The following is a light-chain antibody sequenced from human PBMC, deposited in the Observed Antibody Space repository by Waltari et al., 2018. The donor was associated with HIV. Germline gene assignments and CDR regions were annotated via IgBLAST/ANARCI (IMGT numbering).Light chain of an antibody. Sequence: HSVLTLTPSVSGAPGQRVTISCTGSSSNIGAGYDVHWYQHLPGPAPKLLIYGNSNRPSGVPDRFSGSKSGTSASLAITGLQAEDESDYYCQSYDSSLSVVVFGGGTKLTVL. V-gene: IGLV1-40*01. J-gene: IGLJ2*01. CDR2: GNS. CDR1: SSNIGAGYD. CDR3: QSYDSSLSVVV.